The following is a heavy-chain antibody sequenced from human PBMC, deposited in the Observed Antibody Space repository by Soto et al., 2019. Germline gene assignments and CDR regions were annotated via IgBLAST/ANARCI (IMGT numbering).Heavy chain of an antibody. V-gene: IGHV3-30-3*01. CDR3: ARDGEYSGKTTVIDY. Sequence: GSLRLSCAASGFTFSSYAMHWVRQAPGKGLEWVAVISYDGSNKYYADSVKGRFTISRDNSKNTLYLQMNSLRAEDTAVYYCARDGEYSGKTTVIDYWGQGTLVTVSS. J-gene: IGHJ4*02. CDR1: GFTFSSYA. CDR2: ISYDGSNK. D-gene: IGHD1-26*01.